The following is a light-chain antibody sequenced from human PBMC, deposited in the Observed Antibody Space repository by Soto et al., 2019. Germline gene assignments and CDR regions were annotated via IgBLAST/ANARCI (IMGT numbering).Light chain of an antibody. J-gene: IGKJ2*01. V-gene: IGKV1-39*01. CDR3: QHSYITPRYT. CDR1: QSISSH. CDR2: ASY. Sequence: DIQITQSPSSLSASVGDRVTITCRASQSISSHLNWYQHKPGRPPRLLIFASYILEGGVPSRFSGSGSDTYFTRTTVRLQPEDVATYYCQHSYITPRYTYGQGTKVEI.